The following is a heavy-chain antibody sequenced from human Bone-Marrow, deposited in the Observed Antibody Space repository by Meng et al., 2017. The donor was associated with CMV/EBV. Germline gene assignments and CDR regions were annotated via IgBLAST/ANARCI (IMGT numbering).Heavy chain of an antibody. Sequence: GESLKISCAASGFTFSSYWMHWVRQAPGKGLVWVSRINSDGSSTSYADSVKGRFTISRDNAKNTLYLQMNSLRAEDTAVYYCARLCSSTSCPDRFYYYYYGMDVWGQGTTVTVSS. V-gene: IGHV3-74*01. CDR3: ARLCSSTSCPDRFYYYYYGMDV. CDR2: INSDGSST. CDR1: GFTFSSYW. J-gene: IGHJ6*02. D-gene: IGHD2-2*01.